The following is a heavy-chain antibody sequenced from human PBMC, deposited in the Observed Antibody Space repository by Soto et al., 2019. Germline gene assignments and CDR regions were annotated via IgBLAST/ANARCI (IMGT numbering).Heavy chain of an antibody. CDR2: IYHIGST. D-gene: IGHD3-22*01. J-gene: IGHJ4*02. Sequence: SETLSLTSAVSGGSVSSTNWWSWVRQSPGKGLEWIGDIYHIGSTNYNPSLRGRVTISVDKSNNQFSLTLKYVTAADTAVYFCARVYSSGYYYPIDYWGKGTLVTVS. CDR1: GGSVSSTNW. CDR3: ARVYSSGYYYPIDY. V-gene: IGHV4-4*02.